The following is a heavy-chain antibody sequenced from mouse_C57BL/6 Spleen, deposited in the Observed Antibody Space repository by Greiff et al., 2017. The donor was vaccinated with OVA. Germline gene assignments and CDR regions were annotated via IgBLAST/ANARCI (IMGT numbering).Heavy chain of an antibody. J-gene: IGHJ3*01. CDR2: IDPSDSYT. V-gene: IGHV1-59*01. CDR1: GYTFTSYW. D-gene: IGHD1-1*01. Sequence: VQLQQPGAELVRPGTSVKLSCKASGYTFTSYWMHWVKQRPGQGLEWIGVIDPSDSYTNYNQKFQGKATLTVDTSSSTAYMQLSSLTSEDSAGDYGASRLSSYGGWCAYWGQGTLVTVSA. CDR3: ASRLSSYGGWCAY.